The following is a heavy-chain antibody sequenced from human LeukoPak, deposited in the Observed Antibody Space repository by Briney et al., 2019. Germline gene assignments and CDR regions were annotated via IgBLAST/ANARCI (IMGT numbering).Heavy chain of an antibody. CDR1: GYTFTSYG. Sequence: ASVKVSCKTSGYTFTSYGISWVRQAPGQGLEWIVWISAYNGNTNYAQKLQGRVPMTTDTSTSTAYMELRSLRSDDTAVYYCARESQLLYHSIDYWGQGTLVTVSS. J-gene: IGHJ4*02. D-gene: IGHD2-2*02. CDR3: ARESQLLYHSIDY. V-gene: IGHV1-18*01. CDR2: ISAYNGNT.